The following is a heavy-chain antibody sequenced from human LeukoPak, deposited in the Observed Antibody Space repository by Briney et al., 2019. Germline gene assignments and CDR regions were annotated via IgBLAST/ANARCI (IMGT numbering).Heavy chain of an antibody. CDR2: ISSSSSYI. V-gene: IGHV3-21*01. J-gene: IGHJ4*02. CDR1: GFTFSSYS. Sequence: GGSLRLSCAASGFTFSSYSMNWVRQAPGKGLEWVSSISSSSSYIYYADSVKGRFTISRDNAKNSLYLQMNSLRAEDTAVYYCARGSQALSSGLGYWGQGTLVTVSS. D-gene: IGHD6-19*01. CDR3: ARGSQALSSGLGY.